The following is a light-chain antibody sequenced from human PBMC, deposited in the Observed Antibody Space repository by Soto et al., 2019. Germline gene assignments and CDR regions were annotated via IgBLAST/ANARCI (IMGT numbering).Light chain of an antibody. CDR2: WAS. Sequence: DIVMTQSPDSLAVSLGERATINCKSSQSVLYSSNNKNSVAWYQQKPGQPPQLLIYWASIRESGVPDRFSGSGSGTDFTLTISSLQSEDVAVYYCQQYYTNSWSFGQGTKVDIK. CDR1: QSVLYSSNNKNS. CDR3: QQYYTNSWS. J-gene: IGKJ1*01. V-gene: IGKV4-1*01.